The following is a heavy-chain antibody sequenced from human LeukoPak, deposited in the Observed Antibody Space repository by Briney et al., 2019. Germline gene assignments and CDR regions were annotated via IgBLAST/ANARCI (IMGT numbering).Heavy chain of an antibody. J-gene: IGHJ4*02. CDR2: INPNSGGT. Sequence: ASVKVSCKASGCTFTGYYMHWVRQAPGQGLEWVGWINPNSGGTNYAQKFQGRVTMTRDTSISTAYMELSRLRSDDTAVYYCARELRPNYYFDYWGQGTLVTVSS. V-gene: IGHV1-2*02. CDR1: GCTFTGYY. D-gene: IGHD4-17*01. CDR3: ARELRPNYYFDY.